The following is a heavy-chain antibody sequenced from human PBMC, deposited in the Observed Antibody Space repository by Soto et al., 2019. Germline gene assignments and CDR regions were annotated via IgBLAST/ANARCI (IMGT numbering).Heavy chain of an antibody. CDR2: IIPIFGTA. D-gene: IGHD6-13*01. V-gene: IGHV1-69*13. J-gene: IGHJ6*02. CDR1: GGSFSSYA. CDR3: ARAGRAAAGTNPAAANYYYYYGMDV. Sequence: SVKVSCKASGGSFSSYAISWVRQAPGQRLEWMGGIIPIFGTANYAQKLQGRVTITADESTSTAYMELSSLRSEDTAVYYCARAGRAAAGTNPAAANYYYYYGMDVWGQGTTVNVSS.